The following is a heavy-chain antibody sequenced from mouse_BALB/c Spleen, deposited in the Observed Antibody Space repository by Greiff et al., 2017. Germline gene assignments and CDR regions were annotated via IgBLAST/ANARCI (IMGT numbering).Heavy chain of an antibody. CDR3: ARGDYYGRNYYFDY. J-gene: IGHJ2*01. CDR1: GFTFSSYA. D-gene: IGHD1-1*01. Sequence: EVKVVESGGGLVKPGGSLKLSCAASGFTFSSYAMSWVRQTPEKRLEWVASISSGGSTYYPDSVKGRFTISRDNARNILYLQMSSLRSEDTAMYYCARGDYYGRNYYFDYWGQGTTLTVSS. CDR2: ISSGGST. V-gene: IGHV5-6-5*01.